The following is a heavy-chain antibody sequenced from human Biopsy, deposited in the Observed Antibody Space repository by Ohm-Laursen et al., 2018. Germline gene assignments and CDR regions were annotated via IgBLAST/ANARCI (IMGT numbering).Heavy chain of an antibody. CDR1: GFTFGHYA. Sequence: SLRLSCAASGFTFGHYAKHWDRQPPGKGLEWISLIWYDGTNEDYSDSVKGRFTISRDNSKNTLYLQINTLTIEDTAFYYCARGLSSGWYGYFDVWGRGTLVTVSS. V-gene: IGHV3-33*04. J-gene: IGHJ2*01. D-gene: IGHD6-19*01. CDR3: ARGLSSGWYGYFDV. CDR2: IWYDGTNE.